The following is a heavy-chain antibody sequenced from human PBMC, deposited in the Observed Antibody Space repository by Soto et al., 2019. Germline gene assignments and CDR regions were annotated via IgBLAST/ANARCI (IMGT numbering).Heavy chain of an antibody. CDR2: FDPEDGET. J-gene: IGHJ6*02. V-gene: IGHV1-24*01. CDR3: ATERSGYYTNNYYYYGMDV. D-gene: IGHD3-3*01. Sequence: ASVKVSCKVSGYTLTELSMHWVRRAPGKGLEWMGGFDPEDGETIYAQKFQGRVTMTEDTSTDTAYMELSSLRSEDTAVYYCATERSGYYTNNYYYYGMDVWGQGTTVTVSS. CDR1: GYTLTELS.